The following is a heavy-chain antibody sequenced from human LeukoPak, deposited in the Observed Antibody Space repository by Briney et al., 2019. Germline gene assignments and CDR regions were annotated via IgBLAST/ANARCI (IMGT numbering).Heavy chain of an antibody. D-gene: IGHD3-9*01. CDR2: ISSSSSYI. V-gene: IGHV3-21*01. Sequence: KPGGSLRLSCAASGFTFSSYSMNRVRQAPGKGLEWVSSISSSSSYIYYADSVKGRFTISRDNAKNSLYLQMNSLRAEGTAVYYCARENYDILTGYTQGYFDYWGQGTLVTVSS. CDR3: ARENYDILTGYTQGYFDY. J-gene: IGHJ4*02. CDR1: GFTFSSYS.